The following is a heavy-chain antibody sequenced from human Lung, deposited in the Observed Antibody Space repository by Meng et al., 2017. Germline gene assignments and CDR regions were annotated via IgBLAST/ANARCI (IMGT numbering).Heavy chain of an antibody. CDR3: TWDDKAVSDY. V-gene: IGHV3-15*01. D-gene: IGHD1-26*01. J-gene: IGHJ4*02. CDR2: IKSNTDGGTA. CDR1: VFYFNNAW. Sequence: VESGGDLVKPGGYLRLSCVASVFYFNNAWMSWVRQAPGKGMEWVGRIKSNTDGGTAEYAAPVTGRFTISGDDSKSTLYLQMSGLRIDDTGVYYCTWDDKAVSDYWGQGTLVTVSS.